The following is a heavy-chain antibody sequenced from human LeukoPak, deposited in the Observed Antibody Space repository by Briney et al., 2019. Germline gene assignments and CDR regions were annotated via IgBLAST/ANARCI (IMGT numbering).Heavy chain of an antibody. D-gene: IGHD2-2*02. Sequence: PGGCLRVSCAASGFTFTSYSMNSVRQAPGEGLEWVSSISSSSSYIYYADSVQGRFTISRDNAKNSLYLQMNRLRAEDTAVYYCCSTSCYTQRGNCGWGQGTLVTVSS. CDR2: ISSSSSYI. J-gene: IGHJ4*02. V-gene: IGHV3-21*01. CDR1: GFTFTSYS. CDR3: CSTSCYTQRGNCG.